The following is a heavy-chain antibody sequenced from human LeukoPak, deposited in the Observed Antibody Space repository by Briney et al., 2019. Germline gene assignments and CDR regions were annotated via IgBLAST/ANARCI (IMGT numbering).Heavy chain of an antibody. CDR2: IIPIFGTA. CDR3: ARESGYDILTGRPRYCYYYMDV. Sequence: GASVKVSCKASGGTFTSYAISWVRQAPGQGLEWMGGIIPIFGTANYAQRFQGRVTITADESTSTAYMELSSLRSEDTAVYYCARESGYDILTGRPRYCYYYMDVWGKGTTVTISS. D-gene: IGHD3-9*01. CDR1: GGTFTSYA. J-gene: IGHJ6*03. V-gene: IGHV1-69*13.